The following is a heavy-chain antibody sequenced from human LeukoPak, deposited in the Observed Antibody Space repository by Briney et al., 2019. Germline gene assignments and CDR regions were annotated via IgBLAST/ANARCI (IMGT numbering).Heavy chain of an antibody. CDR2: INPNSGGT. Sequence: GASVKVSCKASGYTFTGYYMHWVRQAPGQGLEWMGWINPNSGGTNYAQKFQGRVTMTRDTSISTAYMELSRLRSDDTAVYYCARALGGTIFGVVIIRPNWFDPWGQGTLVTVSS. J-gene: IGHJ5*02. CDR1: GYTFTGYY. D-gene: IGHD3-3*01. V-gene: IGHV1-2*02. CDR3: ARALGGTIFGVVIIRPNWFDP.